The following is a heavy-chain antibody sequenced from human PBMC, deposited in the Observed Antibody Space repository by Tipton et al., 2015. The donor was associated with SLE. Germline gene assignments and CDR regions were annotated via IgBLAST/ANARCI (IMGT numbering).Heavy chain of an antibody. V-gene: IGHV4-59*08. D-gene: IGHD2-21*02. CDR2: VSHGGDT. CDR1: GGSISSNY. J-gene: IGHJ6*02. CDR3: ARGMVTWRGAIIGVDV. Sequence: TLSLTCSVSGGSISSNYWIWLRQPPGKGLEWIGYVSHGGDTNYNPSLKSRVTTSVDAANNQFSLILSSVTAADTAVYYCARGMVTWRGAIIGVDVWGQGTTVNVSS.